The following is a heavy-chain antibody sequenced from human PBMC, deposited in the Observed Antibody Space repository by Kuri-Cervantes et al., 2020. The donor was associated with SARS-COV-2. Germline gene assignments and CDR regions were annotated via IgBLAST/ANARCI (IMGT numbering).Heavy chain of an antibody. Sequence: GESLKISCAASGFTFSSYSMNWVRQAPGKGLEWVSSISSSSSYIYYADSVKGRFTISRDNAKNSLYLQMNSLRAEDTAVYYCARDHGEFDYYYYGMDVWGQGTTVTVSS. V-gene: IGHV3-21*01. J-gene: IGHJ6*02. CDR3: ARDHGEFDYYYYGMDV. CDR2: ISSSSSYI. D-gene: IGHD3-10*01. CDR1: GFTFSSYS.